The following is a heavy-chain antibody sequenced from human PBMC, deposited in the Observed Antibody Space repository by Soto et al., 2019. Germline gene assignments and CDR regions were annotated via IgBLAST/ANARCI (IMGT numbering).Heavy chain of an antibody. D-gene: IGHD3-10*01. V-gene: IGHV4-59*01. CDR1: GGSISSYY. CDR2: IYYSGST. J-gene: IGHJ4*02. Sequence: QVQLQESGPGLVKPSETLSLTCTVSGGSISSYYWSWIRQPPGKGLEWIGYIYYSGSTNYNPSLKSRVTISVDTSKNQFSLKLSSVTAADTDVYYCARGSVVRGVDYWGQGTLVTVSS. CDR3: ARGSVVRGVDY.